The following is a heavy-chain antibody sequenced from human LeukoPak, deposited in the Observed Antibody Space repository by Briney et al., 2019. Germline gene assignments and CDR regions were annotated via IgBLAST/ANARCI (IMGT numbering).Heavy chain of an antibody. V-gene: IGHV4-34*01. D-gene: IGHD3-16*01. CDR2: INHSGST. CDR1: GGSFSGYY. J-gene: IGHJ4*02. CDR3: ARLRGVITFGGVIPH. Sequence: PSETLSLTCAVYGGSFSGYYWSWLRQPPGKGLEWFGEINHSGSTNYNPSLKSRVTISVDTSKNQFSLKLSSVTAADTAVYYCARLRGVITFGGVIPHWGQGTLVTVSS.